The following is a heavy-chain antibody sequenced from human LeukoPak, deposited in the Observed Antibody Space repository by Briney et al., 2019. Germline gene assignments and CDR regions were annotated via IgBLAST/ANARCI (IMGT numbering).Heavy chain of an antibody. V-gene: IGHV4-30-4*01. CDR2: IYYSGST. CDR1: GGSISSGDYY. J-gene: IGHJ5*02. D-gene: IGHD2-2*01. Sequence: SETLSHTCTVSGGSISSGDYYWSWIRQPPGKGLEWIGYIYYSGSTYYNPSLKSRVTISVDTSKNQFSLKLSSVTAADTAVYYCARETGRTEFQWFDPWGQGTLVTVSS. CDR3: ARETGRTEFQWFDP.